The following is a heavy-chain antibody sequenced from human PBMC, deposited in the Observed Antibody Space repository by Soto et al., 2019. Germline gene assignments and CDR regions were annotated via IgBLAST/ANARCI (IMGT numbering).Heavy chain of an antibody. D-gene: IGHD2-15*01. V-gene: IGHV1-69*02. J-gene: IGHJ5*02. CDR1: GGTFSSYT. CDR2: IIPIIGIA. Sequence: QVQLVQSGAEVKETGSSVKVSCKASGGTFSSYTFSWVRQAPGQGLAWMGTIIPIIGIANYAQKFQGRVTMTADKSTSTAYMELRSLRSEDTAVYYCARQEGGTEGSDWFDPWGQGTLVTVSS. CDR3: ARQEGGTEGSDWFDP.